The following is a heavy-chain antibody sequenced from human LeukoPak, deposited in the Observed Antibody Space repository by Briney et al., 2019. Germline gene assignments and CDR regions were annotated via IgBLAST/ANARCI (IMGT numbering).Heavy chain of an antibody. CDR3: ATGSSSGWYGRLDY. D-gene: IGHD6-19*01. V-gene: IGHV1-69*01. CDR1: GGTFSSYA. Sequence: ASVKVSCKASGGTFSSYAISWVRQAPGQGLEWMGGIIPIFGTANYAQKFQGRVTITADESTSTAYMELSSLRAEDTAVYYCATGSSSGWYGRLDYWGQGTLVTVSS. CDR2: IIPIFGTA. J-gene: IGHJ4*02.